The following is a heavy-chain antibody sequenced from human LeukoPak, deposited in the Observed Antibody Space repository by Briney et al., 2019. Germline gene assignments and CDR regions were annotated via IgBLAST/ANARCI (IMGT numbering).Heavy chain of an antibody. CDR1: GFTFSSYS. D-gene: IGHD6-13*01. V-gene: IGHV3-21*04. CDR2: ISSSSSYI. J-gene: IGHJ4*02. Sequence: PGGSLRLSCAASGFTFSSYSMNWVRQAPGKGLEWVSSISSSSSYIYYADSVKGRFTISRDNAKNSLYLQMNSLRAEDTAVYYCARVDYSSSWFVDYWGQGTLVTVSS. CDR3: ARVDYSSSWFVDY.